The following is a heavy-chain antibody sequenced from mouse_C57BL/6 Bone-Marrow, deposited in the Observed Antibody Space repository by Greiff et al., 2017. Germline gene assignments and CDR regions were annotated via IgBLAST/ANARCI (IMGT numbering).Heavy chain of an antibody. CDR1: GYTFTDYE. J-gene: IGHJ1*03. CDR3: TRKIGSSPDV. CDR2: IDPETGGT. D-gene: IGHD1-1*01. Sequence: QVQLQQSGAELVRPGASVTLSCKASGYTFTDYEMHWVKQTPVHGLEWIGAIDPETGGTAYNQKFKGKAILTADKSSSTAYMELRSLTSEDSAVYYCTRKIGSSPDVWGTGTTVTVSS. V-gene: IGHV1-15*01.